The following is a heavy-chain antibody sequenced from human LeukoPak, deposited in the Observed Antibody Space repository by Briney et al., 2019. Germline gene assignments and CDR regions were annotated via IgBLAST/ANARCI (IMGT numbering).Heavy chain of an antibody. CDR2: INPSSGGT. D-gene: IGHD4-11*01. J-gene: IGHJ6*02. CDR3: ARELQPWGYYYGMDV. CDR1: GYTFTGYY. V-gene: IGHV1-2*04. Sequence: ASVKVSCKASGYTFTGYYMHWVRQAPGQGLEWMGWINPSSGGTNYAQKFQGWVTMTRDTSISTAYMELSRLRSDDTAVYYCARELQPWGYYYGMDVWGQGTTVTVSS.